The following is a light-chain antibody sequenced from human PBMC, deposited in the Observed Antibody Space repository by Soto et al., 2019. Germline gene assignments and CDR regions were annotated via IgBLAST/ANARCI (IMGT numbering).Light chain of an antibody. V-gene: IGKV3-20*01. CDR2: GAS. J-gene: IGKJ4*01. CDR3: QQYGSSPLT. CDR1: QNIRSNS. Sequence: EIVLAQSPGTLSLSPGERATLSCRASQNIRSNSLAWYQQKPGQAPRLLIYGASTRATGIPDRFTGGAGTDFTLTISRLEHEDFAVYYCQQYGSSPLTFGGGTKVDIK.